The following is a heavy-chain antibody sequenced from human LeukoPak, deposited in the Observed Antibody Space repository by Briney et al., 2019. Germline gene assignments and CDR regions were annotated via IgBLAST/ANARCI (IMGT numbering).Heavy chain of an antibody. CDR2: MHYNGRT. Sequence: PSETLSLTCNVSGGSISSSIYYWGWIRQPPGKGLEWIGSMHYNGRTYYNPSLKSRVTMSIHTSTNQFSLKLNSVTAADTAVYYCARVGLTWYAPWGQGSLVTVSS. D-gene: IGHD3-16*01. CDR3: ARVGLTWYAP. J-gene: IGHJ5*02. V-gene: IGHV4-39*07. CDR1: GGSISSSIYY.